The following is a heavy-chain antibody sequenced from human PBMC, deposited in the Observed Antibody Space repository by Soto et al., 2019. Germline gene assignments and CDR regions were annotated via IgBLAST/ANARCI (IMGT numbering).Heavy chain of an antibody. CDR3: ARDWNEKVGSTFYY. J-gene: IGHJ4*02. CDR2: ISAYNGKT. D-gene: IGHD1-1*01. Sequence: QVQLVQSGAEVKKPGASVKVSCKASGDTFTSYGISWVRQAPGQGLELMGWISAYNGKTNYAQKLQGRVTMPTDPSKSTAYMELRSLRSDDTALYYCARDWNEKVGSTFYYWGQGTLVAVSS. CDR1: GDTFTSYG. V-gene: IGHV1-18*01.